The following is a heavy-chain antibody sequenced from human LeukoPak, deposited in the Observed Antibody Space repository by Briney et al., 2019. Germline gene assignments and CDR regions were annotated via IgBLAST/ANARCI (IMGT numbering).Heavy chain of an antibody. V-gene: IGHV4-34*01. CDR2: INHSGST. D-gene: IGHD3-3*01. J-gene: IGHJ3*02. CDR1: GGSFSNYY. Sequence: RTSETLSLTCAVYGGSFSNYYWSWIRQPPGKGLEWIGEINHSGSTNYNPSLKSRVTISVDTSKNQFSLKLSSVTAADTAVYYCARETAATNYDFWSGYYRRDAFDIWGQGTMVTVSS. CDR3: ARETAATNYDFWSGYYRRDAFDI.